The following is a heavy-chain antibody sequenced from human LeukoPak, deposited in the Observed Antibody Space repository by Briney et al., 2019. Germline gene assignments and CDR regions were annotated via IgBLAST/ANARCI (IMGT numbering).Heavy chain of an antibody. CDR2: ISGSGGST. J-gene: IGHJ4*02. CDR3: ARDYYYDSSGYYGY. V-gene: IGHV3-23*01. CDR1: GFTFSSYA. Sequence: GGSLRLSCAASGFTFSSYAMSWVRQAPGKGLEWVSAISGSGGSTYYADSVKGRFTISRDNAKNSLYLQMNSLRAEDTAVYYCARDYYYDSSGYYGYWGQGTLVTVSS. D-gene: IGHD3-22*01.